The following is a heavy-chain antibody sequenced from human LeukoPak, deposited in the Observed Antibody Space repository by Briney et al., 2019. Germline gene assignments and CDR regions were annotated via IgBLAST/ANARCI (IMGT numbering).Heavy chain of an antibody. CDR1: GFSHSTSGVG. Sequence: SGPTLVKPTQTLTLTCTFSGFSHSTSGVGVGWIRQPPGKALEWLALIYWDDDKRYSPSLKSRLTITKDTSKNQVVLTMTNMDPVDTATYYCAHSRARREVWPYTLDYWGQGTLVTVSS. D-gene: IGHD3-16*01. CDR3: AHSRARREVWPYTLDY. CDR2: IYWDDDK. V-gene: IGHV2-5*02. J-gene: IGHJ4*02.